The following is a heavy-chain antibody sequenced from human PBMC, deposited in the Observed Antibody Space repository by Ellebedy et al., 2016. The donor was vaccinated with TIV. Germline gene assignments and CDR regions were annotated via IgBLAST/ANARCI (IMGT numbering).Heavy chain of an antibody. D-gene: IGHD1/OR15-1a*01. V-gene: IGHV3-11*01. CDR3: ARDTRFIDQQHNWFDP. CDR2: ISSGGSPI. Sequence: GGSPRLSCAASGFIFSDYYMIWIRQAPGKGLECVSYISSGGSPIYYADSVRGRFTISRDNAKNSLYLQMNSLRAEDTAVYYCARDTRFIDQQHNWFDPWGQGTLVTVSS. CDR1: GFIFSDYY. J-gene: IGHJ5*02.